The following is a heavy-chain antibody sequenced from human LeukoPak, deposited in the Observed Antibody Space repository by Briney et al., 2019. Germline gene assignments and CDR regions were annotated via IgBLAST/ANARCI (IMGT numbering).Heavy chain of an antibody. CDR1: GFSINGYW. CDR3: IRDVQVRASASLGL. V-gene: IGHV3-74*01. CDR2: MNSGGTTI. Sequence: GGSLRLSCAASGFSINGYWMHWVRRAAGEGLVWVSRMNSGGTTINYADSVKGRFTISRDNVDNTLHLQMNSLRVEDTAVYYCIRDVQVRASASLGLWGQGTLVTVSS. J-gene: IGHJ1*01. D-gene: IGHD3-16*01.